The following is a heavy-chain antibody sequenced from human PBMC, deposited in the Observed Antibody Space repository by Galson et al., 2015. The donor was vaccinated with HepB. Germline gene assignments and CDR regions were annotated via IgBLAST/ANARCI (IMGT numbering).Heavy chain of an antibody. CDR1: GFTFSSYG. D-gene: IGHD1-14*01. Sequence: SLRLSCAASGFTFSSYGMRWVRQAPGKGLEWVSAISGSGGSIYYADSVKGRFTISRDNSKNTLYLQMNSLRAEDTAVYYCAKEAGRSKPFDYWGQGTLVTVSS. CDR2: ISGSGGSI. V-gene: IGHV3-23*01. J-gene: IGHJ4*02. CDR3: AKEAGRSKPFDY.